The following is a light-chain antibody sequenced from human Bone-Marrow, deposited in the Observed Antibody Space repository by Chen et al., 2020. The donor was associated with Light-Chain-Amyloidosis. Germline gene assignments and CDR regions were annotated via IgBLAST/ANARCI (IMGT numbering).Light chain of an antibody. CDR1: QSILYSSNNMNY. CDR3: QQYYDTPYT. Sequence: DIVMTQSPDSLAVSLGARATINCKSSQSILYSSNNMNYLAWYQQKPGQHPKLLIYWASTRYSGVPDRFSGSGSGTDFTLTISSLQAEDVATYYCQQYYDTPYTFGQGTELEIK. CDR2: WAS. V-gene: IGKV4-1*01. J-gene: IGKJ2*01.